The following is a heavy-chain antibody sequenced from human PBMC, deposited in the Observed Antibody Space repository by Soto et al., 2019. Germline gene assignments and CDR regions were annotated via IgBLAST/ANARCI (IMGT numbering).Heavy chain of an antibody. J-gene: IGHJ4*02. D-gene: IGHD3-16*01. Sequence: QVQLQESGPGLVKPSETLSLTCTVSGASVSSGSYYWNLIRQPPGKGLEWIGYIYYSGSTNYNPSLKSRVTISINTSKNQFTLKLSSVTAADTAVYYCARERNAFGGARADHWGQGTLFTVSS. CDR1: GASVSSGSYY. CDR2: IYYSGST. V-gene: IGHV4-61*01. CDR3: ARERNAFGGARADH.